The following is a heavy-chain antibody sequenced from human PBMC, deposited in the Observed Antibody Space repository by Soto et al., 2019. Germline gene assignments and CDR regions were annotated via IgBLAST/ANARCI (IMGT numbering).Heavy chain of an antibody. CDR3: ARGPVEMATIGPLFDY. CDR2: ISYDGSNK. CDR1: GFTFSSYA. D-gene: IGHD5-12*01. V-gene: IGHV3-30*04. Sequence: GESLKISCAASGFTFSSYAMHWVRQAPGKGLEWVAVISYDGSNKYYADSVKGRFTISRDNSKNTLYLQMNSLRAEDTAVYYCARGPVEMATIGPLFDYWGQGTLVTVSS. J-gene: IGHJ4*02.